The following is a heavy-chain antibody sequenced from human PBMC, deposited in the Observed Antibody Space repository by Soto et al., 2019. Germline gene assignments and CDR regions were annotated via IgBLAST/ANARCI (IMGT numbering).Heavy chain of an antibody. J-gene: IGHJ6*03. D-gene: IGHD5-18*01. Sequence: KTSETLSLTCAVYGGSFSGYYWSWIRQPPGKGLEWIGEINHSGSTNYNPSLKSRVTISVDTSKNQFSLKLSSVTAADTAVYYCARAPLWGGYSYATYYYYYMDVWGKGTTVTVSS. V-gene: IGHV4-34*01. CDR2: INHSGST. CDR3: ARAPLWGGYSYATYYYYYMDV. CDR1: GGSFSGYY.